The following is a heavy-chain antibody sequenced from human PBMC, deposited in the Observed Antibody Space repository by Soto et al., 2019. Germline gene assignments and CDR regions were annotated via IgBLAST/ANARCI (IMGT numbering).Heavy chain of an antibody. CDR2: ISGSGGST. CDR1: GFTFSSYA. D-gene: IGHD2-15*01. Sequence: HPGGSLRLSCAASGFTFSSYAMSWVRQAPGKGLEWVSAISGSGGSTYYADSVKGRFTISRDNSKNTLYLQMNSLRAEDTAVYYCAKPALSMESEVVGLTKYYYYYYMDVWGKGTTVTVSS. V-gene: IGHV3-23*01. CDR3: AKPALSMESEVVGLTKYYYYYYMDV. J-gene: IGHJ6*03.